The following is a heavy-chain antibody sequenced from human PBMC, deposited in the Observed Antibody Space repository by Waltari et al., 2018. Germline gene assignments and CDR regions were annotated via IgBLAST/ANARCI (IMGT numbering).Heavy chain of an antibody. CDR1: GGSISSGSYY. V-gene: IGHV4-61*02. J-gene: IGHJ2*01. CDR3: ARAGGIAVEFDL. Sequence: QVQLQESGPGLVKPSQTLSLTCTVSGGSISSGSYYWSWIRQPAGKGLEWIGRIYTSGSTNYNPSLKSRVTISVDTSKNQFSLKLSSVTAADTAVYYCARAGGIAVEFDLWGRGTLVTVSS. CDR2: IYTSGST. D-gene: IGHD6-19*01.